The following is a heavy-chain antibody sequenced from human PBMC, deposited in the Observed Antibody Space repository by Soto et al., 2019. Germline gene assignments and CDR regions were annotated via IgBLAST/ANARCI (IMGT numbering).Heavy chain of an antibody. CDR3: ARVDVFDSGYDSAITIPGASFDY. J-gene: IGHJ4*02. D-gene: IGHD5-12*01. V-gene: IGHV1-18*01. CDR1: GYTFTSYG. CDR2: ISAYNGNT. Sequence: QVQLVQSGAEVKKPGASVKVSCKASGYTFTSYGISWVRQAPGQGLEWMGWISAYNGNTNYAQKLQGRVTMTTDTSTSTAYMELRSLRPDDTAVYYCARVDVFDSGYDSAITIPGASFDYWGQGTLVTVSS.